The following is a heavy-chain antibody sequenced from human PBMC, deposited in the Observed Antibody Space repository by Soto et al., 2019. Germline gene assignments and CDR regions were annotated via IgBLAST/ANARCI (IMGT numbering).Heavy chain of an antibody. V-gene: IGHV1-69*13. Sequence: ASVKVSCKASGGTFSSYAISWVRQAPGQGLEWMGGIIPIFGTANYAQKFQGRVTITADESTSTAYMELRSLRSEDTAVYYCARHVPAAGYYYGMDVWGQGTTVTVSS. D-gene: IGHD2-2*01. CDR3: ARHVPAAGYYYGMDV. J-gene: IGHJ6*02. CDR2: IIPIFGTA. CDR1: GGTFSSYA.